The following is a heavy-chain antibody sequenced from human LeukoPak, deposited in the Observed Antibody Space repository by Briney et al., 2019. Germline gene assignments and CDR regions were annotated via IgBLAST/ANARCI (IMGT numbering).Heavy chain of an antibody. CDR2: ISSSSSYI. CDR3: AKDIAVAFVTDAFDI. Sequence: GGSLRLSCAASGFTFSSYSMNWVRQAPGKGLEWVSSISSSSSYIYYADSVKGRFTISRDNAKNSLYLQMNSLRAEDTALYYCAKDIAVAFVTDAFDIWGQGTMVTVSS. CDR1: GFTFSSYS. V-gene: IGHV3-21*04. J-gene: IGHJ3*02. D-gene: IGHD6-19*01.